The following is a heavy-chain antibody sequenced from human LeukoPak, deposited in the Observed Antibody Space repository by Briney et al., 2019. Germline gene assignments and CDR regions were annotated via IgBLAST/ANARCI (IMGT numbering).Heavy chain of an antibody. J-gene: IGHJ4*02. D-gene: IGHD5-18*01. V-gene: IGHV3-30-3*01. CDR2: ISYDGNVR. CDR1: GFTFSNYA. Sequence: PGGSLRLSCAASGFTFSNYALHWVRQAPGKGLEWLAFISYDGNVRYYADSVKGRFTVSRDNSKNTLYLQMNSLRAEDTAVYYCAKVEDTAMVGYFDYWGQGTLVTVSS. CDR3: AKVEDTAMVGYFDY.